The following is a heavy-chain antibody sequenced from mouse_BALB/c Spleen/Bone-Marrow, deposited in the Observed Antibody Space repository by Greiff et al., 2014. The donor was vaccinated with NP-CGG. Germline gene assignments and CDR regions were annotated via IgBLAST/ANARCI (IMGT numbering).Heavy chain of an antibody. D-gene: IGHD1-3*01. CDR2: IWSGGST. CDR3: ARESFAY. V-gene: IGHV2-2*02. CDR1: GFSLTSYG. J-gene: IGHJ3*01. Sequence: VQRVESGPGLVQPSLSLSITCTVSGFSLTSYGVHWVRQSPGKGLEWLGVIWSGGSTDYDAAFISRLSISKDNSKSQVFFKMNSLQANDTAIYYCARESFAYWGQGTLVTVSA.